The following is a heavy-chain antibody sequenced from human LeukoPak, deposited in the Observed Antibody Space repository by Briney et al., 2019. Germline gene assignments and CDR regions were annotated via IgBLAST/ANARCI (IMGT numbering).Heavy chain of an antibody. Sequence: ASVKVSCKASGYTFTGYYMHWVRQAPGQGLEWMGRINPNSGGTNYAQKFQGRVTMTRDTSISTAYMELSRLRSDDTAVYYCARGSSWYDYYYYMDVWGKGTTVTVS. J-gene: IGHJ6*03. CDR1: GYTFTGYY. CDR2: INPNSGGT. CDR3: ARGSSWYDYYYYMDV. V-gene: IGHV1-2*06. D-gene: IGHD6-13*01.